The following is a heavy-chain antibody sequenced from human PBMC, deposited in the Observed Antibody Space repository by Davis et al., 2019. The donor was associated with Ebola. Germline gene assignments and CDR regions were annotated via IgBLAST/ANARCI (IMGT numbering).Heavy chain of an antibody. D-gene: IGHD2-8*01. V-gene: IGHV1-69*13. CDR3: ARDSFCTYGVCNARDYNY. CDR1: RCTFSSHS. CDR2: IIPLFGTA. J-gene: IGHJ4*02. Sequence: SVTVSYQPSRCTFSSHSISCERQGPAPELLWQGAIIPLFGTATYAQKFQGRVTITADESTSTAYMELSSLRSEDTAVYYCARDSFCTYGVCNARDYNYWGQGTLVTVSS.